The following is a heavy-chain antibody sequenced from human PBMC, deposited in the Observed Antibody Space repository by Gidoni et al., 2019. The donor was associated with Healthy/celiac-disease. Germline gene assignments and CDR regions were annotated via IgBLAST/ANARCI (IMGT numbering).Heavy chain of an antibody. V-gene: IGHV4-39*01. Sequence: QLQLHESGPGLVKPSETLSLTCTVSGGSLSSSSYYWGWIRQPPGKGLEWIGSIYYSGSTYYNPSLKRRVTISVDTSKNQFSLKLSSVTAADTAVYYCARRGQWLGGSFDYWGQGTLVTVSS. CDR2: IYYSGST. D-gene: IGHD6-19*01. J-gene: IGHJ4*02. CDR3: ARRGQWLGGSFDY. CDR1: GGSLSSSSYY.